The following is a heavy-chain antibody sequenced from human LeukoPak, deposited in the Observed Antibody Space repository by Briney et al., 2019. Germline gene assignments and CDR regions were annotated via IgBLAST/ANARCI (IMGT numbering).Heavy chain of an antibody. J-gene: IGHJ4*02. V-gene: IGHV3-64*01. D-gene: IGHD4-11*01. CDR2: ISSNGGST. CDR1: GFTFSSYA. Sequence: PGGSLRLSCAASGFTFSSYAMHWVRQAPGKGLEYVSAISSNGGSTYYANSVKGRFTISRDNSKNTLYLQMGSLRAEDMAVYYCARVEYSNCGPIDYWGQGTLVTVSS. CDR3: ARVEYSNCGPIDY.